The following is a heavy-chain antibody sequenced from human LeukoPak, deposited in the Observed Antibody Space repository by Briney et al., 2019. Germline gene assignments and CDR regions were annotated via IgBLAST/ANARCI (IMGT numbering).Heavy chain of an antibody. V-gene: IGHV3-30*18. CDR3: AKEGRDIVVVVAATAIYYFDY. Sequence: GRSLRLSCAASGFIFDNYGLHWVRQAPGKGLEWVSVISYDGRNIYYADSVKGRFTISRDNSKNTLYLQMNSLRAEDTAVYYCAKEGRDIVVVVAATAIYYFDYWGQGTLVTVSS. CDR1: GFIFDNYG. CDR2: ISYDGRNI. D-gene: IGHD2-15*01. J-gene: IGHJ4*02.